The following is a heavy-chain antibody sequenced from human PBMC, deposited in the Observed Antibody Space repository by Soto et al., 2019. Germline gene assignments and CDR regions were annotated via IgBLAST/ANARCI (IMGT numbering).Heavy chain of an antibody. D-gene: IGHD3-3*01. J-gene: IGHJ4*01. CDR1: GFNFSDYY. V-gene: IGHV3-11*01. Sequence: QVQLVESGGGLVKPGGSLRLSCAASGFNFSDYYMSWIRQAPGKGLEWISYISSSGNNIYHADSVKGRFTISRDNAKNSLFLQMNSLRADDTAVYYCAREGDFWSGIRLDCWGQGALVTVSS. CDR2: ISSSGNNI. CDR3: AREGDFWSGIRLDC.